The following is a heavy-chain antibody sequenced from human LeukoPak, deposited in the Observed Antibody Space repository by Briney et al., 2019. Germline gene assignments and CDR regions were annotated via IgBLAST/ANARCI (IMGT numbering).Heavy chain of an antibody. D-gene: IGHD4-17*01. CDR2: IYYSGTT. Sequence: PSETLSLTCTVSGGSISSSSYYWGWIRQPPGKGLEWIGNIYYSGTTYYNPSLKSRVTISVDTSKNQFSLKLSSVTAADTAVYYCARAGWDYGDQGWFDPWGQGTLVTVSS. J-gene: IGHJ5*02. CDR3: ARAGWDYGDQGWFDP. V-gene: IGHV4-39*07. CDR1: GGSISSSSYY.